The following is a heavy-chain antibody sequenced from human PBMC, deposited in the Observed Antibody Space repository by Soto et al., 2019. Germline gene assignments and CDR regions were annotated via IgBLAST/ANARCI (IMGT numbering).Heavy chain of an antibody. CDR3: ARDLSPYSDYYDESSSETWFDP. V-gene: IGHV3-11*01. Sequence: PRGSLRLSCAASGFSVSDYYMSWIRQPPGKGLEWVSYISKSGSIIHYADSVKGRFTISRDNAKNSLCLQMNSLRAEDTALYYCARDLSPYSDYYDESSSETWFDPWGEGTLVTVSS. J-gene: IGHJ5*02. CDR2: ISKSGSII. D-gene: IGHD3-22*01. CDR1: GFSVSDYY.